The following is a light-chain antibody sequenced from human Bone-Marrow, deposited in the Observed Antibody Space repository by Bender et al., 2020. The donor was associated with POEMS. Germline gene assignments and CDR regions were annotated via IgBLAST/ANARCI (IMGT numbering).Light chain of an antibody. CDR1: NSDIGGYNY. CDR2: DVT. J-gene: IGLJ3*02. V-gene: IGLV2-14*03. Sequence: QSALTQPASVSGSPGQSITISCTGTNSDIGGYNYVSWYQQHAGKVPQLMIYDVTNRPSGVSNRFSGSKSGNTASLTISGLQAEDEADYYCCSYAGGNTWVFGGGTRVSVL. CDR3: CSYAGGNTWV.